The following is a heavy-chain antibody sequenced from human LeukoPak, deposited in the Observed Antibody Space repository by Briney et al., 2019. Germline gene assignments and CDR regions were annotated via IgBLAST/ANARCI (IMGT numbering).Heavy chain of an antibody. Sequence: GGSLRLSCAASGFSFSTHAMSWVRQTPGKGLEWVSTISVTGKESYYADSVKGRFSISRDNSKNTLYLQMNSLSVEDTALYYCADPPFDPWGQGTLVTVSS. J-gene: IGHJ5*02. CDR1: GFSFSTHA. CDR2: ISVTGKES. CDR3: ADPPFDP. V-gene: IGHV3-23*01.